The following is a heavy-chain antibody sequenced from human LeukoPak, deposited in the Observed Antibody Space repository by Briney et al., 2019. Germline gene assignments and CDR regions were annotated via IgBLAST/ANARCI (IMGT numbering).Heavy chain of an antibody. CDR2: ISGSRITT. Sequence: QPGGSLRLSCAASGFTFSSYAMSWVRQPPGKGLGWVSHISGSRITTYYADSVKGRFTISRGNAKNSLYLQMNSLRAEDMAVYYCGRDVVRGVNDAFDIWGQGTMVTVSS. CDR3: GRDVVRGVNDAFDI. V-gene: IGHV3-23*01. D-gene: IGHD3-10*01. J-gene: IGHJ3*02. CDR1: GFTFSSYA.